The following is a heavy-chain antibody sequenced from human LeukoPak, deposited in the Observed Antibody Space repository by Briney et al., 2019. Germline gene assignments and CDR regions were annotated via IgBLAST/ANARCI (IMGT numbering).Heavy chain of an antibody. J-gene: IGHJ5*02. CDR2: MCGSAGCT. CDR3: ARDRPNYHESNGHYYNRDGDH. CDR1: GFTFNIYA. Sequence: GGPLRLSCAASGFTFNIYAMSWVRLAPGRGLQWVASMCGSAGCTFYADSVKGRFTISRDNSKNTLYLQMNSLRAEDTAINYCARDRPNYHESNGHYYNRDGDHWGQGTLVTVSS. V-gene: IGHV3-23*01. D-gene: IGHD3-22*01.